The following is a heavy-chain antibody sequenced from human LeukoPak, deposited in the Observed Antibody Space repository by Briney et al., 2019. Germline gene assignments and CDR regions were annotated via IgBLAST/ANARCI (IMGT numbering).Heavy chain of an antibody. Sequence: SQTLSLTCTVSGGSISSGGYYWSWIRQHPGKGLEWIGYIYYSGSTYYNPSLKSRVTISVDTSKNQFSLKLSSVTAADTAVHYCARGAYYDILTGYYVDWWGQGTLVTVSS. V-gene: IGHV4-31*03. CDR1: GGSISSGGYY. CDR2: IYYSGST. J-gene: IGHJ4*02. D-gene: IGHD3-9*01. CDR3: ARGAYYDILTGYYVDW.